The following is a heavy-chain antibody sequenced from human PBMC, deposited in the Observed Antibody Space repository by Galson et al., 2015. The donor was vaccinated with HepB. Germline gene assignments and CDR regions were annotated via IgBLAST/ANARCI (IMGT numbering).Heavy chain of an antibody. V-gene: IGHV4-30-4*01. J-gene: IGHJ3*02. CDR2: IYYSGGT. CDR1: GGSISSGGFY. CDR3: ARERPTAPVVWFGESAFDI. D-gene: IGHD3-10*01. Sequence: TLSLTCAVSGGSISSGGFYWSWVRPPPGEGLEGVGDIYYSGGTYYNPSLKSRVTISVDTSKNQFSLKLSSVTAADTAVYYCARERPTAPVVWFGESAFDIWGQGTMVTVSS.